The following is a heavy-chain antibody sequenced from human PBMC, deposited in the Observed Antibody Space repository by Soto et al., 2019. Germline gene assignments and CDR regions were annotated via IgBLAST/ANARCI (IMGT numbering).Heavy chain of an antibody. CDR1: GGSFNRHT. CDR3: ARGWGYDSTDYYYAY. V-gene: IGHV1-69*01. Sequence: QVQLVQSGAEVRKPGSSVRVSCTASGGSFNRHTISWVRQAPGRGLEWMGGIIPIFGTANHAQKFQGRVTIIADESTSTVYMELSSLRSDDTAIYYCARGWGYDSTDYYYAYWGQGTLVIVSS. CDR2: IIPIFGTA. D-gene: IGHD3-22*01. J-gene: IGHJ4*02.